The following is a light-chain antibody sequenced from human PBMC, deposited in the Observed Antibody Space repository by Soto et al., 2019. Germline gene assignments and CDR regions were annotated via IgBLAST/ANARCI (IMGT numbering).Light chain of an antibody. J-gene: IGKJ3*01. CDR2: WAS. V-gene: IGKV4-1*01. CDR1: QSVLYSSNNNNY. Sequence: DIVMTQSPDSLAVSLGERATINCKSSQSVLYSSNNNNYLAWYQQKPGQPPKLLIYWASTRESGVPDRFSGSGSGTDFTLTISSLQAEDVAVYYCQQYYSTPPTFGHGTKVDIK. CDR3: QQYYSTPPT.